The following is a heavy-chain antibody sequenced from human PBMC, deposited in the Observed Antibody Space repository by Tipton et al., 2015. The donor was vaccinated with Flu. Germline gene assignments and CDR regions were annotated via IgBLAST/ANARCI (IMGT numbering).Heavy chain of an antibody. V-gene: IGHV4-59*02. CDR3: ARDLVQDYRDQYFGMDV. CDR1: GGSVSPYY. CDR2: IYYRGTT. D-gene: IGHD4-11*01. Sequence: LRLSCTVSGGSVSPYYWNWVRQSPGKGLEWIGYIYYRGTTGYNPSLKSRVTISVDTSKNQVSLKLTSVTAADTAVYYCARDLVQDYRDQYFGMDVWGQGTTATVSS. J-gene: IGHJ6*02.